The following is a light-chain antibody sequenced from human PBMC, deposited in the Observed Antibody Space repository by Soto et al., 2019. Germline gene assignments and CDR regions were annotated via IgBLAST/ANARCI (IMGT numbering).Light chain of an antibody. Sequence: EIVLTQSPGTLSLSPGERATLSCRASQSVSSSYLAWYQQKTGQAPRLLIYGASSRATGIPDRFSGSGSGTDFTLTISRLEPEDFAVYDCQQYGSSPPTFGPGTKVDIK. CDR2: GAS. CDR3: QQYGSSPPT. V-gene: IGKV3-20*01. CDR1: QSVSSSY. J-gene: IGKJ3*01.